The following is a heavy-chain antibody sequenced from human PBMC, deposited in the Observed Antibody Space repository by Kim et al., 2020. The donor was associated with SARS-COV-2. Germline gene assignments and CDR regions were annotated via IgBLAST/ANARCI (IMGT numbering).Heavy chain of an antibody. Sequence: GGSLRLSCAASGFTFSDYYMSWIRQAPGKGLEWVSYISSSSSYTNYADSVKGRFTISRDNAKNSLYLQMNSLRAEDTAVYYCASLAPVAGKWFDPWGQGTLVTVSS. CDR2: ISSSSSYT. D-gene: IGHD6-19*01. CDR1: GFTFSDYY. J-gene: IGHJ5*02. V-gene: IGHV3-11*03. CDR3: ASLAPVAGKWFDP.